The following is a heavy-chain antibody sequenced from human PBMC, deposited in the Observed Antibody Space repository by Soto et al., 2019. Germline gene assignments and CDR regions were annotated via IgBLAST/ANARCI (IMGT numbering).Heavy chain of an antibody. CDR3: ASLEGIATSTNYFDS. D-gene: IGHD2-15*01. V-gene: IGHV4-39*01. CDR2: IYYRGNA. J-gene: IGHJ4*02. CDR1: DDSINGDKYY. Sequence: QLQESGPGLVKPSETLSLMCSVSDDSINGDKYYWGWLRQPPGMGLEWIVSIYYRGNAYYNPTPRPRAARCGDQSTPQVGRKRTFGPAAADAVDVCASLEGIATSTNYFDSWSPGARVTASS.